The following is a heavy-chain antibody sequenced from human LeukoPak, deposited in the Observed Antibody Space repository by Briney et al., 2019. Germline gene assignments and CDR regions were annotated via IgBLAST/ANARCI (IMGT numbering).Heavy chain of an antibody. CDR1: GYSISSGYY. J-gene: IGHJ5*02. D-gene: IGHD6-19*01. V-gene: IGHV4-38-2*01. Sequence: SETLSLTCAVSGYSISSGYYWGWLRQPPGEGLGGIGSIYRSGSTYYNPSLKSRVTISADTSKNQFSLKLSSVTAATTAVYYCARGRYSRGFWFDTSGQGTPVTVSS. CDR2: IYRSGST. CDR3: ARGRYSRGFWFDT.